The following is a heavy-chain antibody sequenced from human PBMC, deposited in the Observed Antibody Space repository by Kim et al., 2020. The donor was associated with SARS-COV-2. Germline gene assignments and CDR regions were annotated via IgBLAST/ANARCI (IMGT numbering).Heavy chain of an antibody. D-gene: IGHD3-22*01. CDR3: ADTAGYYDSSGA. V-gene: IGHV4-39*01. Sequence: YYNPSLKSRVTISVDTSKNQFSLKLSSVTAADTAVYYCADTAGYYDSSGAWGQGTLVTVSS. J-gene: IGHJ5*02.